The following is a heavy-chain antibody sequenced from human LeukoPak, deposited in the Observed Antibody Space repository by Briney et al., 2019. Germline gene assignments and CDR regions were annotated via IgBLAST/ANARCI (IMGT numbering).Heavy chain of an antibody. D-gene: IGHD1-26*01. CDR2: IYYSGST. J-gene: IGHJ4*02. V-gene: IGHV4-31*03. CDR1: GGSISSGGYY. Sequence: SETLSLTCTVSGGSISSGGYYWSWIRQHPGKGLEWIGYIYYSGSTYYNPSLKSRVTISVDTSKNQFSLKLSSVTAADTAVYYCARFGQIVGATWLDYWGQGTLVTVSS. CDR3: ARFGQIVGATWLDY.